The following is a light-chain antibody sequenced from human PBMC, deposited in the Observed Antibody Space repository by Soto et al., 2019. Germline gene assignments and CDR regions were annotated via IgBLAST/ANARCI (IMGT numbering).Light chain of an antibody. CDR1: QSVSSSY. CDR3: QQYGSSRGVT. V-gene: IGKV3-20*01. CDR2: GAS. J-gene: IGKJ3*01. Sequence: EIVLTQSPGTLSLSPGERATLSCRASQSVSSSYLAWYQQKPGQAPRLLIYGASSRATGIPDRFSGSGSGTDFTLTSSRLEPEDCAVYYCQQYGSSRGVTFGPGTKVDIK.